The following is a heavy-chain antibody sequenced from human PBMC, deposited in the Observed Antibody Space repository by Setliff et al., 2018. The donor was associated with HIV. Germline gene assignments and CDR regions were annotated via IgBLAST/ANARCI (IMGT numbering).Heavy chain of an antibody. CDR1: GGSTSSSSYY. V-gene: IGHV4-39*01. CDR2: VYYSGST. J-gene: IGHJ4*02. CDR3: ARSPGVDTNMAFDY. Sequence: SETLSLTCSVSGGSTSSSSYYWAWVRQPPGKGPEWIGSVYYSGSTHYNPSLKSRVTISVDTSKNQFSLKVNSMTAADTAVYYCARSPGVDTNMAFDYWGQGMLVTVSS. D-gene: IGHD5-18*01.